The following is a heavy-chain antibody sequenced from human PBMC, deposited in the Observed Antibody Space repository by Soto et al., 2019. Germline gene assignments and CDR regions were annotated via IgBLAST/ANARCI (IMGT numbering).Heavy chain of an antibody. J-gene: IGHJ3*02. CDR3: ARAVSLSPSFDI. Sequence: ASVKVSCKAPGGTFSSYAISWVRQAPGQRLEWMGWGNAGNGYTKYSQEFQGRVTITRDTSASTAYMELSSLRSEDMAVYYCARAVSLSPSFDIWGQGIMVTVSS. V-gene: IGHV1-3*02. CDR2: GNAGNGYT. CDR1: GGTFSSYA.